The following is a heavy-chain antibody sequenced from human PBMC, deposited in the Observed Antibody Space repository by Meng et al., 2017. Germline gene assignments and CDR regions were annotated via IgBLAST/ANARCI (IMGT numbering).Heavy chain of an antibody. J-gene: IGHJ6*02. D-gene: IGHD6-13*01. CDR1: GYTFTGYY. V-gene: IGHV1-8*02. Sequence: ASVKVSCKASGYTFTGYYMLWVRQAPGQGLEWMGWINPNSGNTGYAQKYQGRVTMTRNTSISTAYMELTSLRSEDTAVYYCARGHSSSWYILSDNSEQDVWGQGTTVTVSS. CDR3: ARGHSSSWYILSDNSEQDV. CDR2: INPNSGNT.